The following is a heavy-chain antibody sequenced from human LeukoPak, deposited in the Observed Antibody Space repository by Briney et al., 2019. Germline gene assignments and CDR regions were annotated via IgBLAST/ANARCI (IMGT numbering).Heavy chain of an antibody. J-gene: IGHJ5*02. Sequence: PGGSLRLSCAASGFTFSSYWMHWVRQAPGKGLVWVSRINSDGSSTSYADSVEGRFTISRDNAKNTLYLQMNSLRAEDTAVYYCARDAGYCSSTSCYGWFDPWGQGTLVTVSS. CDR1: GFTFSSYW. V-gene: IGHV3-74*01. CDR2: INSDGSST. D-gene: IGHD2-2*01. CDR3: ARDAGYCSSTSCYGWFDP.